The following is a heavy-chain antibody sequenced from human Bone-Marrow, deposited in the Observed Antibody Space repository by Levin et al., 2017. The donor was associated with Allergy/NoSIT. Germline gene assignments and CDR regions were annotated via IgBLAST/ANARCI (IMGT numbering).Heavy chain of an antibody. D-gene: IGHD3-10*01. CDR3: AKDLVRLDGSRRGIDS. Sequence: QPGGSLRLSCAASGFTFSDYIIHWVRQAPGKGLEWVAVISQDGNKKYYGDSVKGRFTISRDNSKNTLSLQMSSLRAEDTAVYYCAKDLVRLDGSRRGIDSWGQGTLVTVSS. V-gene: IGHV3-30*18. CDR1: GFTFSDYI. J-gene: IGHJ4*02. CDR2: ISQDGNKK.